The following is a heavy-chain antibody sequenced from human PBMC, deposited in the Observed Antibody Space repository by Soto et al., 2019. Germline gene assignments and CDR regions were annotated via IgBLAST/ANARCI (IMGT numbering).Heavy chain of an antibody. J-gene: IGHJ5*02. Sequence: ASVKVSCKASGYTFTSYGISWVRQAPGQGLEWMGWISAYNGNTNYAQKLQGRVTMTTDTSTSTAYMELRSLRSDDTAVYYFARGPATSLLWFGELSRPADPWGQGTLVTVSS. CDR2: ISAYNGNT. CDR1: GYTFTSYG. V-gene: IGHV1-18*01. D-gene: IGHD3-10*01. CDR3: ARGPATSLLWFGELSRPADP.